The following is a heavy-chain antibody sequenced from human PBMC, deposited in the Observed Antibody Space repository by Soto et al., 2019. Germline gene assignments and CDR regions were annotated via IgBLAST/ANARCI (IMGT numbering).Heavy chain of an antibody. CDR2: MSSTGSFM. CDR1: GFTFSHYS. V-gene: IGHV3-21*01. CDR3: AGGGGVSGVDYMDV. J-gene: IGHJ6*03. Sequence: EVQLVESGGALVKPGGSLRLSCAASGFTFSHYSMNWVRQAPGKGLEWVSSMSSTGSFMYYADSVKGRFTISRDSAKQTLYLQMNSLRREATALYYCAGGGGVSGVDYMDVWGKGTTVIVSS. D-gene: IGHD2-15*01.